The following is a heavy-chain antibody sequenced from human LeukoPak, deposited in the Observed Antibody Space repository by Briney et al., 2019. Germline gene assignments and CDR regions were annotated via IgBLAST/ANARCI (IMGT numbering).Heavy chain of an antibody. V-gene: IGHV4-4*07. CDR1: GGSISSYY. Sequence: SETLSLTCTVSGGSISSYYWSWIRQPPGKGLEWIGRIYTSGSTNYNPSLKSRVTMSVDTSKNQFSLKLSSVTAADTAVYYCARETIFGVEFDYWGQGTLVTVSS. J-gene: IGHJ4*02. D-gene: IGHD3-3*01. CDR2: IYTSGST. CDR3: ARETIFGVEFDY.